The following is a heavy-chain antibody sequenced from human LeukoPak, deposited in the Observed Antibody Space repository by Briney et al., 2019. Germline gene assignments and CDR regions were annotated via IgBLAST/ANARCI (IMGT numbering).Heavy chain of an antibody. CDR3: ATTLLRNYGMDV. D-gene: IGHD1-1*01. CDR2: IIPIFGTA. CDR1: GGTFSSYA. Sequence: SVNVSCKASGGTFSSYAISWVRQAPGHGLEWMGGIIPIFGTANYAQKFQGRVTMTEDTSTDTAYMELSSLRSEDTAVYYCATTLLRNYGMDVWDQGTTVTVSS. J-gene: IGHJ6*02. V-gene: IGHV1-69*06.